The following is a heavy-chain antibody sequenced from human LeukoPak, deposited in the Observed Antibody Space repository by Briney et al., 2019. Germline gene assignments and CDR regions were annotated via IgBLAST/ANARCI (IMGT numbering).Heavy chain of an antibody. CDR3: ARVQKDIVVVVAADPYDAFDI. Sequence: SETLSLTCTVSGGSISTYYWSWIRQPPGKGLGWIGYIYYSGSTNYNPSLKSRVIISVDTSKNQLSLKLTSVTAADTAVYHCARVQKDIVVVVAADPYDAFDIWGQGTMVTVSS. CDR2: IYYSGST. D-gene: IGHD2-15*01. J-gene: IGHJ3*02. V-gene: IGHV4-59*01. CDR1: GGSISTYY.